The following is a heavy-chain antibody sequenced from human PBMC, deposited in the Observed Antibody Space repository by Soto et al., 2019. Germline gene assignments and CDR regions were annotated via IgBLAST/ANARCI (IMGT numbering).Heavy chain of an antibody. V-gene: IGHV1-69*02. CDR1: GGTFSTYS. CDR3: TIGTWSGAVFDI. Sequence: QVQLVQSGAEVKKPGSAVKVSIKDSGGTFSTYSMFWVRQAPGQGLEWMGRIIPMLGISNYSQKFQGRVTISADKSTGTAYMELSSLRSEDTALYYCTIGTWSGAVFDIWGQGTMVTVSS. CDR2: IIPMLGIS. J-gene: IGHJ3*02. D-gene: IGHD4-4*01.